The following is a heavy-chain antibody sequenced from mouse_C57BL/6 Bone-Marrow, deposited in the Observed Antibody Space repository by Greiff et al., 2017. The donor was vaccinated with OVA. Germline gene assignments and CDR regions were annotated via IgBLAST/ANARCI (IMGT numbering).Heavy chain of an antibody. CDR1: GYTFTSYW. D-gene: IGHD1-1*01. J-gene: IGHJ2*01. V-gene: IGHV1-50*01. CDR2: IDPSDSYT. Sequence: QVQLQQPGAELVKPGASVKLSCKASGYTFTSYWMQWVKQRPGQGLEWIGEIDPSDSYTNYNQKFKGKATLTVDTSSSTAYMQRSRLTADDSAVYYCARGGYYYGSSYYWGQGTTLTVSS. CDR3: ARGGYYYGSSYY.